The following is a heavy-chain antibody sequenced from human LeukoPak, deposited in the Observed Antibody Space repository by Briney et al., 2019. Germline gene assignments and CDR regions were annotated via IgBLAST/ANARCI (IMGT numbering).Heavy chain of an antibody. V-gene: IGHV3-33*01. CDR3: ARDGFYYDSSGPFDY. Sequence: GGSLRLSCVVSGVSLSSHGMHWVRQAPGKGLEWLTFTWSDGRSEYYADSVKGRFTVSRDNSKNTLYLQMNSLRAEDTAVYYCARDGFYYDSSGPFDYWGQGTLVTVSS. J-gene: IGHJ4*02. D-gene: IGHD3-22*01. CDR2: TWSDGRSE. CDR1: GVSLSSHG.